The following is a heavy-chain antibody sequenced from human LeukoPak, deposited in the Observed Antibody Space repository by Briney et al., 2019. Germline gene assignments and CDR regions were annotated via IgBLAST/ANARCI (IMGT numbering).Heavy chain of an antibody. J-gene: IGHJ4*02. CDR3: ARLGASLVWDSGSFPDF. D-gene: IGHD3-10*01. Sequence: SEALSLTCAVYVGSFSGYYWSWIRQPPGKGLEWIGEINHSGSTNYNPSLKCRVDISVDTSKTQFSLKLSSVSAADTAVYYCARLGASLVWDSGSFPDFWGQGSLVTVSS. CDR1: VGSFSGYY. V-gene: IGHV4-34*01. CDR2: INHSGST.